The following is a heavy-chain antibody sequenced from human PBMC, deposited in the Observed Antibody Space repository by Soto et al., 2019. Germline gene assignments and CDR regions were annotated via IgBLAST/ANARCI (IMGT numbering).Heavy chain of an antibody. V-gene: IGHV1-8*01. D-gene: IGHD6-13*01. J-gene: IGHJ3*02. CDR3: ARGGSQQLAGEAFDI. Sequence: ASVKVSCKASGYTFTIYDINWVRQATGQGLEWMGWMNPNSGNTGYAQKFQGRVTMTRNTSISTAYMELSSLRSEDTAVYYCARGGSQQLAGEAFDIWGQGTMVTVSS. CDR1: GYTFTIYD. CDR2: MNPNSGNT.